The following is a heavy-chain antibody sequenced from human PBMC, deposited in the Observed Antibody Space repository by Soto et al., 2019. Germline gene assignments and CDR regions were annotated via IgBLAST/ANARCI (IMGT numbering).Heavy chain of an antibody. V-gene: IGHV4-39*01. CDR2: IYYSGST. D-gene: IGHD6-19*01. Sequence: PSEPLSLTCTVSGGSISSSSYYWGWIRQPPGKGLEWIGSIYYSGSTYYNPSLKSRVTISVDTSKNQFSLKLSSVTAADTAVYYCARHASVAGRQGNPWGQGTLVTVSS. J-gene: IGHJ5*02. CDR1: GGSISSSSYY. CDR3: ARHASVAGRQGNP.